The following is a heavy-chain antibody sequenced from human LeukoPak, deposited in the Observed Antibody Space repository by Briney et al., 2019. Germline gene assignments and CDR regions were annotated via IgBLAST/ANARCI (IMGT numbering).Heavy chain of an antibody. Sequence: GGSLRLSCAASGFTFSSYAMHWVRQAPGKGLEWVAVISYDGSNKYYGDSVKGRFTISRDNSKNTLYLQMNSLRAEDTAVYYCAKDDGYSPHWGQGTLVTVSS. CDR2: ISYDGSNK. V-gene: IGHV3-30-3*01. CDR1: GFTFSSYA. CDR3: AKDDGYSPH. D-gene: IGHD5-24*01. J-gene: IGHJ4*02.